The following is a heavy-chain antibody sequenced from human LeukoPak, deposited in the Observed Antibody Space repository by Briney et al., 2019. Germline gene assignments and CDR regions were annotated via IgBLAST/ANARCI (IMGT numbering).Heavy chain of an antibody. CDR1: GGSFSGYY. D-gene: IGHD3-3*01. J-gene: IGHJ4*02. Sequence: PSETLSLTCAVYGGSFSGYYWSWIRQPPGKGLEWIGEINHSGSTNYNPSLKSRVTISVDTSKNQFSLKLSSVTAADTAVYYCARGYYDFWSGYSDHFDYWGQGTLVTVSS. CDR3: ARGYYDFWSGYSDHFDY. CDR2: INHSGST. V-gene: IGHV4-34*01.